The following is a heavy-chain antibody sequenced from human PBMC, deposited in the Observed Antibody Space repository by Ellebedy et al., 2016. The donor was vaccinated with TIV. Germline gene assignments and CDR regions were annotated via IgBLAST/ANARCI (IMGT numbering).Heavy chain of an antibody. V-gene: IGHV3-33*01. D-gene: IGHD4-17*01. CDR3: AREFGDYFFDF. CDR2: LWFAGDYR. CDR1: GFTFSSYG. Sequence: GESLKISCAASGFTFSSYGMHWVRQAPGKGLEWVAGLWFAGDYRYYADSVKGRFTISRANSKNTLYLQLNSLRAEDTAVYYCAREFGDYFFDFWGQGALVTVAS. J-gene: IGHJ4*02.